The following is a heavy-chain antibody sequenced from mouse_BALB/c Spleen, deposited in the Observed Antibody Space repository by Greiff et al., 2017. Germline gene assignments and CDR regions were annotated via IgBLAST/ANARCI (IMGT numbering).Heavy chain of an antibody. CDR3: VRSDSSGYYAMDY. V-gene: IGHV2-9-2*01. D-gene: IGHD3-2*01. J-gene: IGHJ4*01. Sequence: VKLMESGPGLVAPSQSLSITCTVSGFSLTSYDISWIRQPPGKGLEWLGVIWTGGGTNYNSAFMSRLSISKDNSKSQVFLKMNSLQTDDTAIYYCVRSDSSGYYAMDYWGQGTSVTVSS. CDR1: GFSLTSYD. CDR2: IWTGGGT.